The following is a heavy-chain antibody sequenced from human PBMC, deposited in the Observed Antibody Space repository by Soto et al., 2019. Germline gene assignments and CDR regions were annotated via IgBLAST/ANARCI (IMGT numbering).Heavy chain of an antibody. J-gene: IGHJ6*03. Sequence: SETLSLTCAVSSGSISSSNWWSWVRQPPGKGLEWIGEIYHSGSTNYNPSLKSRVTISVDKSKNQFSLKLSSVTAADTAVYYCARAGHLSVPAAQYANYYYYYMDVWGKGTTVTVSS. CDR2: IYHSGST. CDR3: ARAGHLSVPAAQYANYYYYYMDV. D-gene: IGHD2-2*01. CDR1: SGSISSSNW. V-gene: IGHV4-4*02.